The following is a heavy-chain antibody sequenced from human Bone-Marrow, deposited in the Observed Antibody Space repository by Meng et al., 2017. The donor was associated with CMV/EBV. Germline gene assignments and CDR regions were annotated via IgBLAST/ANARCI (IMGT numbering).Heavy chain of an antibody. CDR3: ARYCSSTSCPRRYFDL. CDR1: GGSISSYY. D-gene: IGHD2-2*01. V-gene: IGHV4-59*06. CDR2: IYYSGST. Sequence: SETLSLTCTVSGGSISSYYWSWIRQPPGKGLEWIGYIYYSGSTYYNPSLKSRVTISVDTSKNQFSLKLSSVTAADTAVYYCARYCSSTSCPRRYFDLWGRGTLVTVSS. J-gene: IGHJ2*01.